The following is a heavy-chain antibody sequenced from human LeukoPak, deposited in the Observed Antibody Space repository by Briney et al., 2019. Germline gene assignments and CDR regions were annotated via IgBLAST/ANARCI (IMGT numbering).Heavy chain of an antibody. CDR3: ARRSGYDRRMGTLDF. Sequence: ASVKVSCKASGYIFTSYGISWVRQAPGQGLEWMGWISAYNGDTNYAQKFQGRVTVTTDTSTTTAYMELRSPRSDDSAVYYCARRSGYDRRMGTLDFWGQGTLVTVSS. CDR1: GYIFTSYG. CDR2: ISAYNGDT. D-gene: IGHD5-12*01. V-gene: IGHV1-18*01. J-gene: IGHJ4*02.